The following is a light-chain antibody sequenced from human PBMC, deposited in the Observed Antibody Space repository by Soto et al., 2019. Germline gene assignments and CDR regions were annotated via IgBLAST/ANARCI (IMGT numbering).Light chain of an antibody. CDR2: EVS. CDR3: SSYTGSSTPVI. CDR1: SSDVVGYNY. V-gene: IGLV2-14*01. J-gene: IGLJ2*01. Sequence: QAALTQPASVSGSPGQSITISCTGTSSDVVGYNYVSWYQQHPGKAPKRMIYEVSNRPSGISNRFSGSRSGNTASLTISGLQAEDEADYYCSSYTGSSTPVIFGGGTKLTVL.